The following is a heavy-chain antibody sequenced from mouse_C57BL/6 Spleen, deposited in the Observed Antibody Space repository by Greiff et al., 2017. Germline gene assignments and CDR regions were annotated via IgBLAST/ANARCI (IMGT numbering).Heavy chain of an antibody. CDR2: ISDGGSYT. D-gene: IGHD4-1*01. Sequence: EVNLVESGGGLVKPGGSLKLSCAASGFTFSSYAMSWVRPTPEKRLEWVATISDGGSYTYYPDNVKGRFTISRDNAKNNLYLQRSHLKSEDTAMYYCARDGTSRDYGGQGTSVTVSS. V-gene: IGHV5-4*01. J-gene: IGHJ4*01. CDR1: GFTFSSYA. CDR3: ARDGTSRDY.